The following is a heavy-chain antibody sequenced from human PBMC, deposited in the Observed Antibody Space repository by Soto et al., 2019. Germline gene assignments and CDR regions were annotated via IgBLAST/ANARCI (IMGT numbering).Heavy chain of an antibody. CDR1: GFTFSVYA. D-gene: IGHD3-22*01. V-gene: IGHV3-64D*06. Sequence: GGSLRLSCSASGFTFSVYAMHWVRQAPGKGLEYVSSISTNGGSTDYADSVKGRFTISRDNSKNTVYLQMSSLRVEDTAVYYCVKGEYYYDSSGYYPFDYWGQGTLVTVSS. J-gene: IGHJ4*02. CDR3: VKGEYYYDSSGYYPFDY. CDR2: ISTNGGST.